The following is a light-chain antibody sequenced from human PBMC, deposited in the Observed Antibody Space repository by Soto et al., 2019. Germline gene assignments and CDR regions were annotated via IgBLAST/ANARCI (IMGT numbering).Light chain of an antibody. CDR3: SSYTSSSTL. V-gene: IGLV2-14*01. J-gene: IGLJ1*01. CDR2: EVS. CDR1: NSDVGSYNY. Sequence: QSVLTQPSSVCGSPGQSITISCTGTNSDVGSYNYVSWYQQHPGKAPKLMIYEVSDRPSGISSRFSGSKSGNTASLTISGLQTEDEADYYCSSYTSSSTLFGTGTKVTV.